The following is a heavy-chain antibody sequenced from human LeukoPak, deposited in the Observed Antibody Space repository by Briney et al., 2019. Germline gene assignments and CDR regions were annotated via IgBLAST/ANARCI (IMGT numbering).Heavy chain of an antibody. V-gene: IGHV4-4*07. CDR3: AGDQGYYYDSSGYRNFDH. Sequence: SETLSLTCTVSGGSISSYYWSWIRQPAGKGLEWIGRIYTSGSTNYNPSLKSRVTMSVDTSKNQFSLKLSSVTAADTAVYYCAGDQGYYYDSSGYRNFDHWGQGTLVTVSS. CDR2: IYTSGST. CDR1: GGSISSYY. J-gene: IGHJ4*02. D-gene: IGHD3-22*01.